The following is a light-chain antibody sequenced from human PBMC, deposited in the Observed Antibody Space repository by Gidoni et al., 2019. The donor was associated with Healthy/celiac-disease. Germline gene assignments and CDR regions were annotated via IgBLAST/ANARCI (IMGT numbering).Light chain of an antibody. J-gene: IGKJ5*01. CDR1: QSISSY. V-gene: IGKV1-39*01. CDR3: QQSYSTLIT. CDR2: AAS. Sequence: DIQMTQSPSSLSASVGDRVTITCRASQSISSYLNWYQQKPGKAPKLLIYAASSLQSGVPSRFSGSGSGTDFTLTISSLQPEDCATYYCQQSYSTLITFSQGTRLEIK.